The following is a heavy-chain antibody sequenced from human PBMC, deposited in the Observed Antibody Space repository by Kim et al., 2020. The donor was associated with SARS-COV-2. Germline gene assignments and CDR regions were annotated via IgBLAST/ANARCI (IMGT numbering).Heavy chain of an antibody. V-gene: IGHV3-33*01. CDR3: ARAAQWLAFDS. Sequence: KNYAGTVKGRLTTARATSKKTLYLQMTGLTGEDTAVYYCARAAQWLAFDSWGQGTLVTVSS. D-gene: IGHD6-19*01. CDR2: K. J-gene: IGHJ4*02.